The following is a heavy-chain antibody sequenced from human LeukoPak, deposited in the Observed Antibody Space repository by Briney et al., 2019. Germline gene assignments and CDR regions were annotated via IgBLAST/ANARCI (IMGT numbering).Heavy chain of an antibody. CDR1: GFTFSSYA. V-gene: IGHV3-30*14. J-gene: IGHJ4*02. D-gene: IGHD2-21*01. Sequence: GRSLRLSCAASGFTFSSYAMHWVRQAPGKGLEWVAVISCDGSNKYYADSVKGRFTISRDNSKNTLYLQMGSLKPEDMAVYYWARDRCGGDGCWPYFDNWGQGPRVTVSS. CDR3: ARDRCGGDGCWPYFDN. CDR2: ISCDGSNK.